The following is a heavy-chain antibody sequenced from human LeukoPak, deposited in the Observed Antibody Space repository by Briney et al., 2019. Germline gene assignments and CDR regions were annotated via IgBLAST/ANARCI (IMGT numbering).Heavy chain of an antibody. J-gene: IGHJ4*02. CDR2: ISGSGGST. D-gene: IGHD5-12*01. CDR1: GFTFGSYA. Sequence: GGSLRLSCAASGFTFGSYAMSWVRQAPGKGLEWVSAISGSGGSTYYADSVKGRFTISRDNSKNTLYLQMNSLRAEDTAVYYCAKTGGVEWLRLVRPYYFDYWGQGTLVTVSS. V-gene: IGHV3-23*01. CDR3: AKTGGVEWLRLVRPYYFDY.